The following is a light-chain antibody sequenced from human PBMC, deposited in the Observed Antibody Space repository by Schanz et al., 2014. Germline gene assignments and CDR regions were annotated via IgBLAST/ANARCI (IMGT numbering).Light chain of an antibody. CDR1: QGIRNY. V-gene: IGKV1-27*01. CDR2: AAS. CDR3: QKYDRAPWT. J-gene: IGKJ1*01. Sequence: DIQMTQSPSSLSASVGDRVTITCRASQGIRNYLAWYQQKPGKLPKLLIYAASTLHSGVPSRFSGSGSGTDFTLTISSLQPEDVAAYYCQKYDRAPWTFGQGTRVEIK.